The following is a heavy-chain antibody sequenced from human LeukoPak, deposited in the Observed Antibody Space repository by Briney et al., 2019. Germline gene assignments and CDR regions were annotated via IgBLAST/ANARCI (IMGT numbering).Heavy chain of an antibody. CDR3: ARHTPTYCSSTSCYTAYYFDY. CDR2: IIPIFGTA. J-gene: IGHJ4*02. D-gene: IGHD2-2*02. V-gene: IGHV1-69*13. CDR1: GGTFSSYA. Sequence: ASVKVSCKASGGTFSSYAISWVRQAPGQGLEWMGGIIPIFGTANYAQKFQGRVTITADEPTSTAYMELSSLRSEDTAVYYCARHTPTYCSSTSCYTAYYFDYWGQGTLVTVSS.